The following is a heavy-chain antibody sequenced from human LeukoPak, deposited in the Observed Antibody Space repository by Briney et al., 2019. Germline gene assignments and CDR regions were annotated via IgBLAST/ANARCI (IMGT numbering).Heavy chain of an antibody. CDR3: AKDFRRSPSNYDFWRGYYYYYGIDV. D-gene: IGHD3-3*01. CDR2: ISSSGGST. Sequence: GPCLTLSCAASGFTFSSYSMNWVRQAPGKGLEWISAISSSGGSTYYANSVKGRITSSRENSKNTMYLQMNSLRAEETAVYYCAKDFRRSPSNYDFWRGYYYYYGIDVWGQGTTVTVSS. J-gene: IGHJ6*02. V-gene: IGHV3-23*01. CDR1: GFTFSSYS.